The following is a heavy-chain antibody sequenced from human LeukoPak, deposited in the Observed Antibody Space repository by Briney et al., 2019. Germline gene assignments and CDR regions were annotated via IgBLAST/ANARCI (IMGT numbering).Heavy chain of an antibody. CDR3: ARGASVVAGSDNAFDI. Sequence: GGSLRLSCAASGFTFSDYYMTWIRQAPGKGLEWVSYISSSSIYIYYADLVKGRITTSRDNAKKSVHLEMNSLRAEDTAVYYCARGASVVAGSDNAFDIWGQGTMVTVSS. J-gene: IGHJ3*02. D-gene: IGHD6-19*01. V-gene: IGHV3-11*06. CDR2: ISSSSIYI. CDR1: GFTFSDYY.